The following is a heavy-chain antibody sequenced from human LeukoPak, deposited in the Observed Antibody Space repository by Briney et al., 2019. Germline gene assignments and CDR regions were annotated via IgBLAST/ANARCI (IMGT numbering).Heavy chain of an antibody. CDR1: GFTFSSYA. V-gene: IGHV3-7*01. CDR2: IKQDGSEK. CDR3: ARDLHNWDAFDI. D-gene: IGHD1-20*01. J-gene: IGHJ3*02. Sequence: GGSLRLSCAASGFTFSSYAMSWVRQAPGKGLEWVANIKQDGSEKYYVDSVKGRFTISRDNAKNSLYLQMNSLRAEDTAVYYCARDLHNWDAFDIWGQGTMVTVSS.